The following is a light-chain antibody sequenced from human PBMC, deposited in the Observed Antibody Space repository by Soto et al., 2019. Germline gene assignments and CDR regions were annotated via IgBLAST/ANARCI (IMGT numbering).Light chain of an antibody. V-gene: IGLV1-40*01. J-gene: IGLJ2*01. CDR3: QSYDSSLSGHVV. CDR1: SSNIGAGYD. CDR2: GHS. Sequence: QSVLTQPPSVCGAPEQRVTISCNGSSSNIGAGYDVHWYQQLPGTAPKLLIYGHSNRPSGGPDRFSGSKSGTSASLAITGLQAEDEADYYWQSYDSSLSGHVVFGGGTKLTVL.